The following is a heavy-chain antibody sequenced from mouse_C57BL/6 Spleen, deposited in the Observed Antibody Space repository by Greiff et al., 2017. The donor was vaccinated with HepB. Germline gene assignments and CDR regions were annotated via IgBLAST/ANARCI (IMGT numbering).Heavy chain of an antibody. Sequence: QVQLQQSGAELVRPGASVKLSCKASGYTFTDYYINWVKQRPGQGLEWIARIYPGSGNTYYNEKFKGKATLTAEKSSSTAYMQLSSLTSEDSAVYFCARWGPRYWYFDVWGTGTTVTVSS. J-gene: IGHJ1*03. CDR2: IYPGSGNT. CDR1: GYTFTDYY. CDR3: ARWGPRYWYFDV. V-gene: IGHV1-76*01.